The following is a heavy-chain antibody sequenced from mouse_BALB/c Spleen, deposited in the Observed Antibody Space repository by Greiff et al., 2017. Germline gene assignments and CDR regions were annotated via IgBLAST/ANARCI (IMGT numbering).Heavy chain of an antibody. Sequence: EVQGVESGGGLVQPGGSRKLSCAASGFTFSSFGMHWVRQAPEKGLEWVAYISSGSSTIYYADTVKGRFTISRDNPKNTLFLQMTSLRSEDTAMYYCARAGYGNGYYAMEYWGQGTSVTVSS. J-gene: IGHJ4*01. V-gene: IGHV5-17*02. CDR3: ARAGYGNGYYAMEY. CDR1: GFTFSSFG. CDR2: ISSGSSTI. D-gene: IGHD2-1*01.